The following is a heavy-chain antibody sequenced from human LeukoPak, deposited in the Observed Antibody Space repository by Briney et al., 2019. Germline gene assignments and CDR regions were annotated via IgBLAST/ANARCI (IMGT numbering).Heavy chain of an antibody. CDR1: GGSISSYY. D-gene: IGHD3-22*01. CDR3: AREGYDTNIYYKADY. Sequence: SKTLSLTCTVSGGSISSYYWSWIRQPPGKGLEWIGYISYSGSTSYNPSLKSRVTITLDTSKSQSSLRLSSVTAADTAVYCCAREGYDTNIYYKADYWGQGTLVTVSS. CDR2: ISYSGST. J-gene: IGHJ4*02. V-gene: IGHV4-59*01.